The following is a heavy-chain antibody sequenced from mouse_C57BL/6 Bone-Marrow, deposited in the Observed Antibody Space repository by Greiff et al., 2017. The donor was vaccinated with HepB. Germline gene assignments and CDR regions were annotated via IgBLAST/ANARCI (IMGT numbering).Heavy chain of an antibody. CDR3: ARWGDAMDY. J-gene: IGHJ4*01. V-gene: IGHV1-82*01. CDR1: GYAFSSSW. Sequence: VQLQQSGPELVKPGASVKISCKASGYAFSSSWMNWVKQRPGKGLEWIGRIYPGDGDTNYNGKFKGKATLTADKSSSTAYMQLSSLTSEDSAVYFCARWGDAMDYWGQGTSVTVSS. CDR2: IYPGDGDT.